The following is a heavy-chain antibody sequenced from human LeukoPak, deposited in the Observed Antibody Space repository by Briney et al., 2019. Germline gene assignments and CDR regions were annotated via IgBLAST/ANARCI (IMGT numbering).Heavy chain of an antibody. Sequence: ASVMVSCKASGYTFTSYYMHWVRQAPGQGLEWMGIINPSGGSTSYAQKFQGRVTMTRDTSTSTVYMELSSLRSEDTAVYYCARDGLRLDAFDIWGQGTMVTVSS. CDR3: ARDGLRLDAFDI. D-gene: IGHD4-17*01. CDR2: INPSGGST. J-gene: IGHJ3*02. CDR1: GYTFTSYY. V-gene: IGHV1-46*01.